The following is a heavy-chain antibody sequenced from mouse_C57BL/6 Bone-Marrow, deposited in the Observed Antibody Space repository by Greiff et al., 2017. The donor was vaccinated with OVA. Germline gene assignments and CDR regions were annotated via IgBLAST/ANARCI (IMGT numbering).Heavy chain of an antibody. Sequence: QVQLKESGAELVKPGASVKMSCKASGYTFTSYWITWVKQRPGQGLEWIGDIYPGSGSTNYNEKFKSKATLTVDTSSSTAYMQLSSLTSEDSAVYYCARCYDYDQAWFAYWGQGTLVTVSA. D-gene: IGHD2-4*01. CDR3: ARCYDYDQAWFAY. CDR1: GYTFTSYW. V-gene: IGHV1-55*01. CDR2: IYPGSGST. J-gene: IGHJ3*01.